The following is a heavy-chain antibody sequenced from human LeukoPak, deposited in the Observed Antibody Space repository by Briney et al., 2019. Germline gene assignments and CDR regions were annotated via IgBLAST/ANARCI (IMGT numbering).Heavy chain of an antibody. J-gene: IGHJ6*02. V-gene: IGHV3-21*01. Sequence: GGSLRLSCAASGFTFSSYSMNWVRQAPGKGLEWVSSISSSSSYIYYADSVKGRFTISRDNAKNSLYLQMNSLRAEDTAVYYCARSRHIAAAGTDYYGMDVWGQGTTVTVSS. CDR1: GFTFSSYS. CDR2: ISSSSSYI. D-gene: IGHD6-13*01. CDR3: ARSRHIAAAGTDYYGMDV.